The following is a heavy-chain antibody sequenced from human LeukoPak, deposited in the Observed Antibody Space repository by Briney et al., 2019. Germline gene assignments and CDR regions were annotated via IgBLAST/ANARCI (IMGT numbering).Heavy chain of an antibody. V-gene: IGHV4-4*07. D-gene: IGHD2-15*01. CDR3: ARDLRAVVLEGYFDY. Sequence: SETLSLTCTVSGGSISSYYWSWIRQPAGKGLEWIGRIYTSGSTNYNPSLKSRVTMSVDTSKNQFSLKLSSVTAADTAVYYCARDLRAVVLEGYFDYWGQGTLVTVSS. CDR2: IYTSGST. CDR1: GGSISSYY. J-gene: IGHJ4*02.